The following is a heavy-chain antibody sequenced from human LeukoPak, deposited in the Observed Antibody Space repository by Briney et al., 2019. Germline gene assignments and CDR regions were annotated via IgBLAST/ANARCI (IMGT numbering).Heavy chain of an antibody. Sequence: PGGSLRLSCADSGFTFSRYWMHSVRQTPGEGLWCVSCISADGSVTRYADSVKGRFTISRDNAKSTLYLQMYSLRAEDTAVYYCATAGGDGSRMGFDPWGQGTLVTVSS. CDR1: GFTFSRYW. CDR3: ATAGGDGSRMGFDP. V-gene: IGHV3-74*01. J-gene: IGHJ5*02. CDR2: ISADGSVT. D-gene: IGHD2-15*01.